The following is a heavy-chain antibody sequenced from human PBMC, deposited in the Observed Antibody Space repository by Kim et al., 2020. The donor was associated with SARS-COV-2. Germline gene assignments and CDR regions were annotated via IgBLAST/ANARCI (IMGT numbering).Heavy chain of an antibody. CDR3: ASAGAADY. J-gene: IGHJ4*02. Sequence: SGSIGYADSVKGRFTISRDNAKNSLYLQMNSLRAEDTALYYCASAGAADYWGQGTLVTVSS. V-gene: IGHV3-9*01. D-gene: IGHD1-26*01. CDR2: SGSI.